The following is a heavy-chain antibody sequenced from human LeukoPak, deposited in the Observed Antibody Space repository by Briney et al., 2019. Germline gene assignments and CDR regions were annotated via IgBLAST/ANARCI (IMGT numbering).Heavy chain of an antibody. J-gene: IGHJ4*02. CDR3: VRDRELAY. V-gene: IGHV4-38-2*02. D-gene: IGHD1-1*01. CDR1: GFSTSSGYY. CDR2: IYQSGST. Sequence: SETLSLTCTVSGFSTSSGYYWGWIRQPPGKGLEWIGNIYQSGSTDYNPSLKSRVTISVDTSKNQFSLKLSSVTAADTAVYYCVRDRELAYWGQGILVTVSS.